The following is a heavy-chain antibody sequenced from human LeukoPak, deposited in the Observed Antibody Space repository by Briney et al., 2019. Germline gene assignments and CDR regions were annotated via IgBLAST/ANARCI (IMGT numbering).Heavy chain of an antibody. J-gene: IGHJ6*04. Sequence: GGSLRLSCEVSGFIFRNYWMDWVRQAPGRGLEWVANINQDGNEKYFVDSVKGRFTISRDNAKNSLYLQMNSLRAEDTGVYYCSRALEVWGKGTTVTVSS. CDR1: GFIFRNYW. CDR2: INQDGNEK. V-gene: IGHV3-7*01. CDR3: SRALEV.